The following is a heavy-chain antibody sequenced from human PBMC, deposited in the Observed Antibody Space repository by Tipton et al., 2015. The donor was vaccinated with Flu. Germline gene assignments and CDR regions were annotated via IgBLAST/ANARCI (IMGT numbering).Heavy chain of an antibody. CDR2: MYAGGNT. Sequence: TLSLTCTVSGGSMSSFYWSWIRKPAGKGLEWMGRMYAGGNTKYNPSLKSRVTMSVDTSKNQFSLRLTSVTAADTAVYYCAKGRGAASSSGVFDSWGQGTLVTVSS. V-gene: IGHV4-4*07. J-gene: IGHJ4*02. CDR1: GGSMSSFY. CDR3: AKGRGAASSSGVFDS. D-gene: IGHD6-6*01.